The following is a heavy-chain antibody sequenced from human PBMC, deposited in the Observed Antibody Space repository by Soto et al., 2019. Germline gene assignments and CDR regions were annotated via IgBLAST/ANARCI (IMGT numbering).Heavy chain of an antibody. CDR2: IYPGDSDT. Sequence: PGESLKISCKGSGYSFTSYWIGWVRQMPGKGLELMGIIYPGDSDTRYSPSFQGQVTISADKSISTAYLQWSSLRAEDTAVYYCARDRDYIAVAGTRYYYGMDVWGQGTTVTVSS. CDR1: GYSFTSYW. V-gene: IGHV5-51*01. CDR3: ARDRDYIAVAGTRYYYGMDV. D-gene: IGHD6-19*01. J-gene: IGHJ6*02.